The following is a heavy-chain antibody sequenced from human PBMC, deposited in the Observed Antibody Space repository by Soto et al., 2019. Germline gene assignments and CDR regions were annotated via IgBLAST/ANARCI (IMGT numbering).Heavy chain of an antibody. Sequence: SETLSLTCTVSGGSISSYYWSWIRQSPGKGLEWIGSIYYSGSTYYNPSLKSRVTISVDTSKNQFSLKLSSVTAADTAVYYCARTPLLWGQGTLVTVSS. CDR3: ARTPLL. D-gene: IGHD1-26*01. CDR1: GGSISSYY. J-gene: IGHJ4*02. CDR2: IYYSGST. V-gene: IGHV4-39*07.